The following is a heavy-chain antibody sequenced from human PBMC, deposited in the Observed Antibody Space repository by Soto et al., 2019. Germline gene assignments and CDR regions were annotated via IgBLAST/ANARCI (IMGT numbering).Heavy chain of an antibody. CDR3: VSQRTSVLTQAYFDY. J-gene: IGHJ4*02. V-gene: IGHV4-39*01. CDR2: VYYGGRS. D-gene: IGHD2-8*01. Sequence: PSETLSLTCTVSGGSVSNGNYYWGWIRQSPGKGLEWIGSVYYGGRSYSKSSVKSRVTISVDTSKNQFSLNLNSVTASDTAVYYCVSQRTSVLTQAYFDYWGPGALVTVSS. CDR1: GGSVSNGNYY.